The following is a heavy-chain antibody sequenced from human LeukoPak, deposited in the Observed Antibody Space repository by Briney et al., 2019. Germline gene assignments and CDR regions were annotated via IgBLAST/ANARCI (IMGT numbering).Heavy chain of an antibody. D-gene: IGHD2-15*01. CDR2: FYYSGST. Sequence: SRTLSLICSDSGGSISSSSYYWGWIRQPPGKGLEWIGSFYYSGSTYYNPYLKSRVNLSVDTSKNHLSLRLSSVTAADTAVYYCERAYGATFDYWGQGTLVTVSS. J-gene: IGHJ4*02. V-gene: IGHV4-39*02. CDR3: ERAYGATFDY. CDR1: GGSISSSSYY.